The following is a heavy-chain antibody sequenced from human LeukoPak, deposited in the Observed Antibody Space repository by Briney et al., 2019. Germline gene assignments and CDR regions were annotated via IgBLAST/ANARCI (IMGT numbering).Heavy chain of an antibody. J-gene: IGHJ4*02. CDR3: ATLGRVDVADY. CDR2: INSDGSST. Sequence: PGGSLRLSCAASGLTFSRYWMHWVRQAPGKGLVWVSRINSDGSSTSYADSVKGRFTISRDNAKNTLYLQKNSLRAEDTAVYYCATLGRVDVADYWGQGTLVTVSS. D-gene: IGHD7-27*01. CDR1: GLTFSRYW. V-gene: IGHV3-74*01.